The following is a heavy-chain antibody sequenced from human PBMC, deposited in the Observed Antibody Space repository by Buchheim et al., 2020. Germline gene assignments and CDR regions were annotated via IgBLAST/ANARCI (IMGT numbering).Heavy chain of an antibody. CDR1: GFTFSSYA. CDR2: ISGSGGST. J-gene: IGHJ6*02. Sequence: EVQLLESGGGLVQPGGSLRLSCAASGFTFSSYAMSWVRQAPGKGLEWVSAISGSGGSTYYADSVKGRFTISRDNSKNTLYLQMNSLRDEDTAVYYCARDGYTAMATYYYYYYGMDVWGQGTT. CDR3: ARDGYTAMATYYYYYYGMDV. V-gene: IGHV3-23*01. D-gene: IGHD5-18*01.